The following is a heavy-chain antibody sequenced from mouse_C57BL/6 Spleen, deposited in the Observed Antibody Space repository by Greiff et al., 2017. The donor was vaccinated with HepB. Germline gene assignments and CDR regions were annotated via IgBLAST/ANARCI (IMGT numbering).Heavy chain of an antibody. Sequence: VQLQQSGPELVKPGASVKISCKASGYAFSSSWMNWVKQRPGKGLEWIGRIYPGDGDTNYNGKFKGKATLTADKSSSTAYMQLSSLTSEDSAVYFCARTRIYYDYDLAYWGQGTLVTVSA. V-gene: IGHV1-82*01. CDR2: IYPGDGDT. CDR1: GYAFSSSW. CDR3: ARTRIYYDYDLAY. J-gene: IGHJ3*01. D-gene: IGHD2-4*01.